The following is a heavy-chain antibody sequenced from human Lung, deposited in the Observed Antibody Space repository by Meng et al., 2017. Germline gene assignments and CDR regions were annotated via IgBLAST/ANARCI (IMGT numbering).Heavy chain of an antibody. D-gene: IGHD5-18*01. CDR2: ISSTGDST. J-gene: IGHJ5*02. Sequence: EARLLEAGGGLVQPGGSLRLSCSASGFTFTAFSMTWVRQAPGKGLEWVSTISSTGDSTFYPDSVKGRFIVSRDNSKNTLYLQMNSLRAEDTAIYYCAKEAAMASWGQGTLVTVSS. CDR1: GFTFTAFS. CDR3: AKEAAMAS. V-gene: IGHV3-23*01.